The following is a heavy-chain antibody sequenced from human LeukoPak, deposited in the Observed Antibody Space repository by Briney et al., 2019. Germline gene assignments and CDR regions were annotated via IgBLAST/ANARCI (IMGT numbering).Heavy chain of an antibody. CDR2: ITSGASTI. CDR3: ARQDPELAY. J-gene: IGHJ4*02. Sequence: GGSLRLSCAASGFTFSSYEMNWVRQAPGKGLEWVSYITSGASTIYYADSVKGRFTSSRDNAKNSLYLQMNSLRVEDTAVYYCARQDPELAYWRQGTLVTVSS. V-gene: IGHV3-48*03. CDR1: GFTFSSYE. D-gene: IGHD1-26*01.